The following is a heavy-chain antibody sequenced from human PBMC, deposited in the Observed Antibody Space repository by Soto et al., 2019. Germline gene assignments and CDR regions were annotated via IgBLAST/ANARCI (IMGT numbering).Heavy chain of an antibody. J-gene: IGHJ4*02. CDR3: ARRKGDYYDSSGYHYYFDF. Sequence: ASVKVSCKASGYTFTDYYVHWVRQAPGQGLEWMGWINPNSGGTKSAQKFQGRVTMTRDTSISTAYMELSRLRSDDTAVYYCARRKGDYYDSSGYHYYFDFWGQGTLVTVSS. D-gene: IGHD3-22*01. CDR2: INPNSGGT. CDR1: GYTFTDYY. V-gene: IGHV1-2*02.